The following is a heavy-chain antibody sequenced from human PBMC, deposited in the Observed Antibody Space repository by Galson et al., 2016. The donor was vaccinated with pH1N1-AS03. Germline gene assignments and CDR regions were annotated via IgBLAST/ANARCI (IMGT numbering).Heavy chain of an antibody. V-gene: IGHV1-3*01. D-gene: IGHD1-26*01. CDR3: ARGRGSYGMDV. Sequence: SVKVSCKAPGYTFISYVMHWVRQAPGQRLEWMGWINAGNGNTTYSQSFQGRVTITRDTSASKAYMELSSLRSEDTAVYYCARGRGSYGMDVWGQGPTVTVSS. CDR1: GYTFISYV. J-gene: IGHJ6*02. CDR2: INAGNGNT.